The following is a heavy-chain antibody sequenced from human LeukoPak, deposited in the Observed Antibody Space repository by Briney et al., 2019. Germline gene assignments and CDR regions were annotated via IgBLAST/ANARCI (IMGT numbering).Heavy chain of an antibody. D-gene: IGHD1-26*01. CDR2: INHSGST. CDR3: ARGADSGSPWPFDY. J-gene: IGHJ4*02. CDR1: GGSFSGYY. Sequence: SETLSLTCAVYGGSFSGYYWSWIRQPPGKGLEWIGEINHSGSTNYNPSLKSRVTISVDTSKNQFSLKLSSVTAADTAVYYCARGADSGSPWPFDYWGQGTLVTVSS. V-gene: IGHV4-34*01.